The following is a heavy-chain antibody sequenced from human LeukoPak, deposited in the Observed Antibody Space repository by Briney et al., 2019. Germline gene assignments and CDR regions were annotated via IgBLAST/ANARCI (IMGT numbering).Heavy chain of an antibody. J-gene: IGHJ4*02. CDR3: ARGPLNGHDDSSGYYVPACFEN. Sequence: SETLSLTCTFSGYSISSVYYWGWIRQPPGKGLEWIESMEWIGRMYDSGSTYYNPSLKRRVTISVDTSKNQFSLKVRSVTAADTAVYYCARGPLNGHDDSSGYYVPACFENWGQGNLVTVSS. V-gene: IGHV4-38-2*02. CDR2: MYDSGST. CDR1: GYSISSVYY. D-gene: IGHD3-22*01.